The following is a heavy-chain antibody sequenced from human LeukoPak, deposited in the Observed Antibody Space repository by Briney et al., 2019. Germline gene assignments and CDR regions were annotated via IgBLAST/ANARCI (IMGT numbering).Heavy chain of an antibody. D-gene: IGHD3-22*01. CDR3: AKGPYDSSGYYPNYFDY. CDR2: ISGSGGST. V-gene: IGHV3-23*01. CDR1: GFTFSSYA. Sequence: GRSLRLSCAASGFTFSSYAMSWVRQAPGKGLEWVSTISGSGGSTYYADSVKGRFTISRDNSKNTLYLQMNSLRAEDTAVYYCAKGPYDSSGYYPNYFDYWGQGTLVTVSS. J-gene: IGHJ4*02.